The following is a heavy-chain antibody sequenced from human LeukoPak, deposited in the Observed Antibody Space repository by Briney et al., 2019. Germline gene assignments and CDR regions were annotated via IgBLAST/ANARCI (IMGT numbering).Heavy chain of an antibody. CDR2: IKEDGSDK. J-gene: IGHJ4*02. V-gene: IGHV3-7*03. CDR1: GFTFSNYW. Sequence: GGSLRLSCAASGFTFSNYWMSWVRQTPGKGLEWVANIKEDGSDKYYVDSLKGQFTISRDNAKNSLYLQMNSLRAEDTALYYCAKDRTRQAYWGQGTLVTVSS. CDR3: AKDRTRQAY. D-gene: IGHD3-3*01.